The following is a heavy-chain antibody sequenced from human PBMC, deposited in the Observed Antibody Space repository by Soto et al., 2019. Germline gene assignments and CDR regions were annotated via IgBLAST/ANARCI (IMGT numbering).Heavy chain of an antibody. CDR2: ISGGGGST. CDR1: GFTFSSYA. J-gene: IGHJ4*02. D-gene: IGHD5-12*01. CDR3: VCDLSYSGYDDMHPY. Sequence: GGSLRLCCAASGFTFSSYAMSWVRQAPGKGLEWVADISGGGGSTYYADSVKGRFTISRDNSKNTLYLQMNSLRAEDTAVYYCVCDLSYSGYDDMHPYWSQGTLRTLSS. V-gene: IGHV3-23*01.